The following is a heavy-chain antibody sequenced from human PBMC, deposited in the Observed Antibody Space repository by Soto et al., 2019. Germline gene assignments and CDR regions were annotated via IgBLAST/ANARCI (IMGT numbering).Heavy chain of an antibody. V-gene: IGHV3-7*01. CDR2: IKYGGSET. J-gene: IGHJ3*01. CDR1: GFTFSSYW. CDR3: ARVRQQLIREQSFDV. Sequence: EVQLVESGGGLVQPGGSLRLSCAASGFTFSSYWMTWVRQAPGKGLVWVANIKYGGSETHYVDSVKGRFTISRDNAEHSIYLQMDSLRGEDTALYCFARVRQQLIREQSFDVWGHGTRVTVAS. D-gene: IGHD6-13*01.